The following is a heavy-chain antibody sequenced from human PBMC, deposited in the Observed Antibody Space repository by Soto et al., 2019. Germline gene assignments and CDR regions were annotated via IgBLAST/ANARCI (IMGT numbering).Heavy chain of an antibody. J-gene: IGHJ4*02. D-gene: IGHD5-12*01. CDR1: GGSIGSFY. V-gene: IGHV4-4*07. CDR2: IYTRGST. CDR3: AREWSGDDDEYLDY. Sequence: PSETLSLTCTVSGGSIGSFYWSWIRQPAGKGLEWIGRIYTRGSTNYNPSLKSRVTMSVDTSKNQFSLKLSSVTAADTAVYYCAREWSGDDDEYLDYWGQGTLVTVSS.